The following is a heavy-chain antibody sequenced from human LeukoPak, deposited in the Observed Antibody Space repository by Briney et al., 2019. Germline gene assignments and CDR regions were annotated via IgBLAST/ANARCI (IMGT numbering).Heavy chain of an antibody. Sequence: PGGSLRLSCAASGFTFSDYYMSWIRQAPGKGLEWVSYISSSGSTIYYEDSVKGRFTISRDNAKNSLYLQMNSLRAEDTAVYYCARGEIVPAAMDYFDYWGQGTLVTVSS. CDR1: GFTFSDYY. J-gene: IGHJ4*02. V-gene: IGHV3-11*01. CDR3: ARGEIVPAAMDYFDY. CDR2: ISSSGSTI. D-gene: IGHD2-2*01.